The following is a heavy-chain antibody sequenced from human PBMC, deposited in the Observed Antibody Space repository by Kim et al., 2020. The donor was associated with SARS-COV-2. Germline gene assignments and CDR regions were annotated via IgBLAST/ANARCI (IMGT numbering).Heavy chain of an antibody. Sequence: SETLSLTCTVSGGSISSYYWSWIRQPPGKGLEWIGYIYYSGSTNYNPSLKSRVTISVNTSKNQVFLKLISVTAADTAEYYCGGSGSFYIGWFDSWGQGT. CDR2: IYYSGST. D-gene: IGHD3-10*01. V-gene: IGHV4-59*08. CDR3: GGSGSFYIGWFDS. CDR1: GGSISSYY. J-gene: IGHJ5*01.